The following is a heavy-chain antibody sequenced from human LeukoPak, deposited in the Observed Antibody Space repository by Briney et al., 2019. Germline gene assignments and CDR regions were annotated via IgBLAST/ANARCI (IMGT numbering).Heavy chain of an antibody. CDR3: ARASVAGTYYYYYMDV. Sequence: GASVKVSCKASGGTFSSYAISWVRQAPGQGLEWMGGIIPIFGTANYAQKFQGRVTITADESTSTAYMELSSLRSEDTAVYYCARASVAGTYYYYYMDVWGKGITVTVSS. J-gene: IGHJ6*03. CDR2: IIPIFGTA. CDR1: GGTFSSYA. D-gene: IGHD6-19*01. V-gene: IGHV1-69*13.